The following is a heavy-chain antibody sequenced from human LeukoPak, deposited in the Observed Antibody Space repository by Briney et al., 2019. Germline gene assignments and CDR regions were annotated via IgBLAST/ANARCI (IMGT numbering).Heavy chain of an antibody. J-gene: IGHJ4*02. CDR3: ARVKSIAVAAPGY. V-gene: IGHV3-33*01. CDR1: GFTFSSYG. Sequence: GRSLRLSCAASGFTFSSYGMHWVRQAPGKGLEWVAVIWYDGSNKYYADSVKSRFTISRDNSKNTLYLQMNSLRAEDTAVYYCARVKSIAVAAPGYWGQGTLVTVSS. D-gene: IGHD6-19*01. CDR2: IWYDGSNK.